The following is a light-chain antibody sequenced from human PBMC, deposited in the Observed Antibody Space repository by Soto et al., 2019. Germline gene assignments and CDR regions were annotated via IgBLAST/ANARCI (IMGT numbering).Light chain of an antibody. J-gene: IGKJ5*01. CDR1: QSVSSSY. CDR3: QQYGSSPA. Sequence: IVLTQSPGTLDLSPGERATPSCSARQSVSSSYLAWYQQKPGQAPRLLIYGASRRATGIPDRFSGSGSGTDFTLTISRLEPEDFAVYYCQQYGSSPAFGQGTRLEI. CDR2: GAS. V-gene: IGKV3-20*01.